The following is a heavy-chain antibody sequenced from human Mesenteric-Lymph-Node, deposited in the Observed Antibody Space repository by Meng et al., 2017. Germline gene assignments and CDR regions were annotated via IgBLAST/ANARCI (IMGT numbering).Heavy chain of an antibody. J-gene: IGHJ4*02. D-gene: IGHD4-17*01. Sequence: QITLKESGPTLVKPTQTLTLTCAFSGFSLSSSRVGVGWIRQPPGRALEWLALIYWDGDKRYSPSLNSRLTISKDTSKNQVVLTMTNVDPVDTATYYCGHLDYGDFLGRFDYWGQGTLVTVSS. CDR3: GHLDYGDFLGRFDY. CDR2: IYWDGDK. V-gene: IGHV2-5*02. CDR1: GFSLSSSRVG.